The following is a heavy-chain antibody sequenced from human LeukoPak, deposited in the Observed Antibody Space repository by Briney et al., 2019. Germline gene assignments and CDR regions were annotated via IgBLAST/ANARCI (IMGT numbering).Heavy chain of an antibody. CDR2: ISSSSNTI. D-gene: IGHD6-19*01. CDR1: GFTFSSYR. CDR3: AKVDRYSSGWMNAFDI. V-gene: IGHV3-48*01. Sequence: GGSLRLSCAASGFTFSSYRMNWVRQAPGKGLEWVSYISSSSNTIYYADSVKGRFTISRDNAKNSLYLQMNSLRAEDTAVYYCAKVDRYSSGWMNAFDIWGQGTMVTVSS. J-gene: IGHJ3*02.